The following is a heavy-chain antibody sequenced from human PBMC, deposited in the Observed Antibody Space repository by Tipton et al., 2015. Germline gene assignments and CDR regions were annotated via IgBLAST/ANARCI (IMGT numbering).Heavy chain of an antibody. D-gene: IGHD4-23*01. J-gene: IGHJ6*02. CDR2: INHSGST. Sequence: GLVKPSETLSLTCAVYGGSFSGYYWSWIRQPPGKGLEWIGEINHSGSTNYNPSLKSRVTISVDTSKNQFSLKLSSVTAADTAVYCCARDVDDYGGNSGPREYYGKDVWGQGTTVTVSS. CDR1: GGSFSGYY. V-gene: IGHV4-34*01. CDR3: ARDVDDYGGNSGPREYYGKDV.